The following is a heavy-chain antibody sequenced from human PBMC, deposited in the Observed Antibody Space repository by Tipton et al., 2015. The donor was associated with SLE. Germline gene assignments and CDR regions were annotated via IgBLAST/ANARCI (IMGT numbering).Heavy chain of an antibody. CDR2: VYYSGST. Sequence: TLSLTCTVSGGSISSSSYYWGWIRQPPGKGLEWIGSVYYSGSTYYNPSLTSRVTISVDTSKNQFSLKLSSATAADTAVYYCARLSYDILTGYPDCFDYWGQGTLVTVSS. J-gene: IGHJ4*02. CDR1: GGSISSSSYY. CDR3: ARLSYDILTGYPDCFDY. V-gene: IGHV4-39*07. D-gene: IGHD3-9*01.